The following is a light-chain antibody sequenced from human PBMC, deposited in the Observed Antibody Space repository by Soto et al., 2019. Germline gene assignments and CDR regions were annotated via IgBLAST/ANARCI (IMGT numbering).Light chain of an antibody. CDR3: QQSFGTVWT. Sequence: DIQMTQSPSSLSASIGDRVTITCRAGQSISAFLNWYQQKPGKAPKLLVYTASTLKTGVPSRFSGSGSGTDFTLTISNLQPEDSAIYYCQQSFGTVWTFGQGTKVEIK. CDR1: QSISAF. V-gene: IGKV1-39*01. J-gene: IGKJ1*01. CDR2: TAS.